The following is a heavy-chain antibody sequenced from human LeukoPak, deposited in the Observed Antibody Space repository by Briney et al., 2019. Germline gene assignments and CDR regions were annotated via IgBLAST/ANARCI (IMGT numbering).Heavy chain of an antibody. CDR2: INPNNSGT. D-gene: IGHD3-16*01. CDR3: AREAIDQMQGGITNWFDP. CDR1: GYTFTDYY. J-gene: IGHJ5*02. Sequence: ASAKISCKASGYTFTDYYMNWVRQAPGQGLEWMGWINPNNSGTVFAQNFQGRVTLTRDTSINTAYLELSSLTSDDTAVYYCAREAIDQMQGGITNWFDPWGQGTLVTVSS. V-gene: IGHV1-2*02.